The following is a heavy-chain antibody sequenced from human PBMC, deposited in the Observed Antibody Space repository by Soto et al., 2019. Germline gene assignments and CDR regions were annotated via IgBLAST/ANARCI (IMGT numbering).Heavy chain of an antibody. CDR1: GGSISSDDYY. D-gene: IGHD3-9*01. Sequence: PSETLSLTCIVSGGSISSDDYYWSWIRQPPGKGLEWIGYIYYSGSTNYNPSLKSRVTISLDTSKNQFSLKLNSVTAADTAVYYCARSYYDILTGFYQPFDYWGQGTLVTVSS. CDR3: ARSYYDILTGFYQPFDY. V-gene: IGHV4-30-4*01. J-gene: IGHJ4*02. CDR2: IYYSGST.